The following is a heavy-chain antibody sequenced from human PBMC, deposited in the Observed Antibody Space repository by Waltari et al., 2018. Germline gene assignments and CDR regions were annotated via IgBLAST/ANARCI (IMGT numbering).Heavy chain of an antibody. J-gene: IGHJ5*02. Sequence: EVQLVQSGAEVKKPGATVKISCKFSGYTFTDYYLHWAQPAPAKRLEWMGLVDPEGGETIYAEKFQGRVTITADTSTDTAYMELSSLRSEDTAVYYCATEAYYYDSSGYHNWFDPWGQGTLVTVSS. CDR1: GYTFTDYY. D-gene: IGHD3-22*01. V-gene: IGHV1-69-2*01. CDR2: VDPEGGET. CDR3: ATEAYYYDSSGYHNWFDP.